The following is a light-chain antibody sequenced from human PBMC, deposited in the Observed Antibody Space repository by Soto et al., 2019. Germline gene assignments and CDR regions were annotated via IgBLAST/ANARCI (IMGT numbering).Light chain of an antibody. J-gene: IGKJ4*01. Sequence: EIVLTQSPATLSLSPGERATLSCRASQSVSSYLAWYQQRPGQAPRLLIYDASNRATGIPARFSGSGSCTDFTLTISSPEPDDFAVYYCQQRSKLPLTFVGGTKVQMK. CDR2: DAS. CDR1: QSVSSY. CDR3: QQRSKLPLT. V-gene: IGKV3-11*01.